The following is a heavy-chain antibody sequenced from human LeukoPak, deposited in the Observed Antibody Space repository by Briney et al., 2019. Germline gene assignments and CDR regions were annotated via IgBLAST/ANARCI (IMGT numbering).Heavy chain of an antibody. V-gene: IGHV3-30-3*01. CDR2: ISYDGSNK. CDR3: ARGGYCSSTSCIWAFDY. J-gene: IGHJ4*02. CDR1: GFTFSSYA. Sequence: GGSLRLPCAASGFTFSSYAMHWVRQAPGKGLEWVAVISYDGSNKYYADSVKGRFTISRENSKNTLYLQMSSLRAEDTAVYYCARGGYCSSTSCIWAFDYWGQGTLVTVSS. D-gene: IGHD2-2*01.